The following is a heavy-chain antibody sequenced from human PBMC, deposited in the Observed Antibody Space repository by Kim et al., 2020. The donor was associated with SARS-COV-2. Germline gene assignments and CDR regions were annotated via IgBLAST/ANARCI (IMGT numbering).Heavy chain of an antibody. V-gene: IGHV3-43*01. CDR3: AKARRIAAAGTPGYYYYGMDV. D-gene: IGHD6-13*01. CDR1: GFTFDDYT. Sequence: GGSLRLSCAASGFTFDDYTMHWVRQAPGKGLEWVSLISWDGGSTYYADSVKGRFTISRDNSKNSLYLQMNSLRTEDTALYYCAKARRIAAAGTPGYYYYGMDVWGQGTTVTVSS. CDR2: ISWDGGST. J-gene: IGHJ6*02.